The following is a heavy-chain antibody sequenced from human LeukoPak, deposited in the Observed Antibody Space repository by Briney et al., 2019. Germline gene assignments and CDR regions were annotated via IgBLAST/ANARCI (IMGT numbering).Heavy chain of an antibody. CDR1: GGTFSSYA. CDR3: AGALDRYSYGHFDY. J-gene: IGHJ4*02. D-gene: IGHD5-18*01. V-gene: IGHV1-69*13. Sequence: SVKVSCKASGGTFSSYAISWVRQAPGQGLEWMGGIIPIFGTANYAQKFQGRVTITADESTSTAYMELSSLRSEDTAVYYCAGALDRYSYGHFDYWGQGTLVTVSS. CDR2: IIPIFGTA.